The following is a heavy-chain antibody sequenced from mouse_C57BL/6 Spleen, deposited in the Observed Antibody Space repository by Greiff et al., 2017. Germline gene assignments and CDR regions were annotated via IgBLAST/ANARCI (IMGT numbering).Heavy chain of an antibody. V-gene: IGHV1-47*01. CDR3: AKCGNYYGSSPWFAY. J-gene: IGHJ3*01. CDR1: GYTFTTYP. CDR2: FHPYNDDT. Sequence: VQLQQSGAELVKPGASVKMSCKASGYTFTTYPIEWMKQNHGKSLEWIGNFHPYNDDTKYNEKFKGKATLTVEKSSSTVYLELSRLTSDDSAVYYCAKCGNYYGSSPWFAYWGQGTLVTVSA. D-gene: IGHD1-1*01.